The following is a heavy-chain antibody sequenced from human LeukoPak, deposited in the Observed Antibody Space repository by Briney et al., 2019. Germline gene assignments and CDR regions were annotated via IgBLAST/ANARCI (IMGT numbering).Heavy chain of an antibody. CDR3: ARDDPAMVI. D-gene: IGHD5-18*01. Sequence: SGGSLRLSCAASGFTFSTYGMHWVRQAPGKGLEWVAVIWYDGSYKYYADSVKGRFTISRDNAKNSLYLQMNSLRAEDTAVYYCARDDPAMVIWGQGTLVTVSS. V-gene: IGHV3-33*01. CDR1: GFTFSTYG. J-gene: IGHJ4*02. CDR2: IWYDGSYK.